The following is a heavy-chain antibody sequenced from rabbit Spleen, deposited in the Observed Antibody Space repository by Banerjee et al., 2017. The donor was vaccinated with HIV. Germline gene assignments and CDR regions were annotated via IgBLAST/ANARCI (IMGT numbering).Heavy chain of an antibody. J-gene: IGHJ4*01. CDR2: IGAGRSGSI. Sequence: QSLEESGGDLVKPGASLTLTCTASGFSFSTSDWICWVRQAPGKGLEWIACIGAGRSGSIYYASWAKGRFTISKTSSTTVTLQMTSLTAADTATYFCVRCDSDYNRPNLWGPGTLVTVS. CDR1: GFSFSTSDW. CDR3: VRCDSDYNRPNL. D-gene: IGHD1-1*01. V-gene: IGHV1S40*01.